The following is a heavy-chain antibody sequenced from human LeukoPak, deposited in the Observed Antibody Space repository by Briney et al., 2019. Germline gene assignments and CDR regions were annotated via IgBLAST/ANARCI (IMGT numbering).Heavy chain of an antibody. CDR3: VRHGLGSSWFGFDY. D-gene: IGHD6-13*01. J-gene: IGHJ4*02. V-gene: IGHV5-51*01. Sequence: GEFLKISCKGSGYIFTTYWIGWVRQMPGKGLEWMGIFYPGDSDPRYSPSFQGQVTISADKSISTAYLQWSSLKASDSAMYYCVRHGLGSSWFGFDYWGQGTLVTVSS. CDR2: FYPGDSDP. CDR1: GYIFTTYW.